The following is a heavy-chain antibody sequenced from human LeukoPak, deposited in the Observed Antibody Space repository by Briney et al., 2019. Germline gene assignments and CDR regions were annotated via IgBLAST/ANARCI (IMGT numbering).Heavy chain of an antibody. J-gene: IGHJ4*02. CDR1: GFTVSSNY. CDR2: ISSSGSTI. Sequence: GGSLRLSCAASGFTVSSNYMSWIRQAPGKGLEWVSYISSSGSTIYYADSVKGRFTISRDNAKNSLYLQMNSLRAEDTAVYYCARSVAYYFDYWGQGTQVTVSS. CDR3: ARSVAYYFDY. V-gene: IGHV3-11*04. D-gene: IGHD2-15*01.